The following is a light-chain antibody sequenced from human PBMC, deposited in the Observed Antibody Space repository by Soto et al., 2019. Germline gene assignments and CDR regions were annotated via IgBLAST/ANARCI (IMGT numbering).Light chain of an antibody. CDR2: ANN. Sequence: QSVLTQPPSVSGAPGQRVTISCSGSSSNIGAGYDVHWYQQLPGTAPKLLISANNIRPSGVPDRFSGYKSGTSASLAITGLQADDEAYYYCQSYDSRLSGSGVFGGGTQLTVL. CDR3: QSYDSRLSGSGV. CDR1: SSNIGAGYD. V-gene: IGLV1-40*01. J-gene: IGLJ3*02.